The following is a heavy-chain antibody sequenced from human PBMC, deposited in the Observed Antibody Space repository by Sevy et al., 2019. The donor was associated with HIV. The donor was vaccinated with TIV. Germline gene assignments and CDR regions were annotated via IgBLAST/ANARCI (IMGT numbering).Heavy chain of an antibody. Sequence: ASVKVSCKASGGTFSSYAISWVRQAPGQGLEWMGGIIPIFGTANYSQKFQGRDTITADESTSTAYMELSSLRSEDTAVYYCASPTGYFQHWGQGTLVTVSS. CDR3: ASPTGYFQH. V-gene: IGHV1-69*13. CDR2: IIPIFGTA. J-gene: IGHJ1*01. D-gene: IGHD4-17*01. CDR1: GGTFSSYA.